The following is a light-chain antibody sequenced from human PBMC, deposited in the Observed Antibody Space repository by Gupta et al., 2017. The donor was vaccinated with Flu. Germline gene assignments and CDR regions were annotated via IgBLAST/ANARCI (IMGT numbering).Light chain of an antibody. J-gene: IGKJ1*01. CDR2: KAS. V-gene: IGKV1-5*03. Sequence: DIQKTQSPPTLSASAGDRVTITCRASQSIGSWLAWYQQIPGKAPKLLIYKASTLETEVPSRFSGSGSGTEFTLTISSLQPDDFTTYYCQQYFSYSRTFGQGTKVEIK. CDR3: QQYFSYSRT. CDR1: QSIGSW.